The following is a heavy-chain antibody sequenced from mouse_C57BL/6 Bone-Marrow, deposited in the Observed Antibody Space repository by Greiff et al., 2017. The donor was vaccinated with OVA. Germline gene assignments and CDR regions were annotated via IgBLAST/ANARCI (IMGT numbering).Heavy chain of an antibody. J-gene: IGHJ2*01. CDR2: IYWDDDK. D-gene: IGHD2-3*01. V-gene: IGHV8-6*01. CDR1: GFSLSTFGMG. CDR3: ALIAPDGSYFAY. Sequence: QVTLKESGPGILQPSQTLSLTCSFSGFSLSTFGMGVSWIRQPSGKDLEWLAHIYWDDDKHYNPSLKSQLRLSKDTSNNQVFLTITTVDPVAPATCSCALIAPDGSYFAYWGQGTTLTVSS.